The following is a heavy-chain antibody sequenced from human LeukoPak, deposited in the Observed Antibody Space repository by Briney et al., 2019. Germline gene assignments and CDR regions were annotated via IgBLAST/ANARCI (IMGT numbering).Heavy chain of an antibody. CDR1: GGSISSSSYY. CDR3: ARLDSGYDFGA. CDR2: IYYSGST. D-gene: IGHD5-12*01. Sequence: SETLSLTCTVSGGSISSSSYYWGWIRQPPGKGLEWIGSIYYSGSTYYNPSLKSRVTISVDTSKNQSSLKLSSVTAADTAVYYCARLDSGYDFGAWGQGTLVTVSS. V-gene: IGHV4-39*01. J-gene: IGHJ4*02.